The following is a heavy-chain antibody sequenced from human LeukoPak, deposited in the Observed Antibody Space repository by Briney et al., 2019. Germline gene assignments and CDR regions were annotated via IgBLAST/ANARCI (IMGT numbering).Heavy chain of an antibody. D-gene: IGHD3-16*01. Sequence: GGSLRLSCAGSGFTFSGYWMSWVRQAPGKGLEWVANIKYDGSEKYYVDSVKGRFTISRDNAKNSLYLQMNSLRVEDTAVYYCARGGSKDYWGQGTLVTVSS. J-gene: IGHJ4*02. V-gene: IGHV3-7*04. CDR3: ARGGSKDY. CDR1: GFTFSGYW. CDR2: IKYDGSEK.